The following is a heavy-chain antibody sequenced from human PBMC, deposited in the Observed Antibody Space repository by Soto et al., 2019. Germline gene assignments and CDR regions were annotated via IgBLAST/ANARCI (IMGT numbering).Heavy chain of an antibody. CDR1: GGSISRVAYY. CDR2: VYHTGNA. D-gene: IGHD5-18*01. CDR3: AVDTTIEGPNWLDP. Sequence: LSLTCTVSGGSISRVAYYWSWIRQLPGKGLEWIGYVYHTGNADYNPSLKSRISMSVDTSKNQFSMDLKDVTAADTAVYYCAVDTTIEGPNWLDPWGQGALVTVSS. J-gene: IGHJ5*02. V-gene: IGHV4-30-4*08.